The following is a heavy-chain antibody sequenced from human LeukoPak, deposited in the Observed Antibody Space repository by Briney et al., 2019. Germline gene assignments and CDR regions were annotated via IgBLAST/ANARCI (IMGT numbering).Heavy chain of an antibody. Sequence: PGGSLRLSCAACGFTFSSYAMNWVRQVPGKGLEWVAHISTTSRAIYYADSVRGRFTVSRDNAKNSVFLQMNSLRDEDTAIYYCARDKGGQALIAPLDYWGQGTMVTVSS. CDR2: ISTTSRAI. V-gene: IGHV3-48*02. CDR1: GFTFSSYA. CDR3: ARDKGGQALIAPLDY. D-gene: IGHD3-16*01. J-gene: IGHJ4*02.